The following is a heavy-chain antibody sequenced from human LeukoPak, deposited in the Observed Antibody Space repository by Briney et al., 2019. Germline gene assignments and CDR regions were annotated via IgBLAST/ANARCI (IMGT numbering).Heavy chain of an antibody. CDR3: AKAGSSGWSSSGGDY. CDR2: ISGSGGST. Sequence: SGGSLRLSWAAAGFTFSNFAMTWVRQAPGKGREWVSTISGSGGSTFYADSVKGRFPISRDNSKNTLFLQMNSLRAEDTAIYYCAKAGSSGWSSSGGDYWGQGSVVTVSS. V-gene: IGHV3-23*01. J-gene: IGHJ4*02. D-gene: IGHD6-19*01. CDR1: GFTFSNFA.